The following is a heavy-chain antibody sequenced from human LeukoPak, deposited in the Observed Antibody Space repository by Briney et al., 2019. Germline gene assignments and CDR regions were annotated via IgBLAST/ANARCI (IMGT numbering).Heavy chain of an antibody. V-gene: IGHV4-59*01. CDR3: ARVAGDNSLDY. D-gene: IGHD3-16*01. J-gene: IGHJ4*02. Sequence: SETLSLTCTVSGGSISDSYWSWIRQPPGKGLEWIGYIHCSGSTNYNPSLKSRGTISVDTSKSQLSLKLSSVTVADTAVYYCARVAGDNSLDYWGQGTLVTVSS. CDR2: IHCSGST. CDR1: GGSISDSY.